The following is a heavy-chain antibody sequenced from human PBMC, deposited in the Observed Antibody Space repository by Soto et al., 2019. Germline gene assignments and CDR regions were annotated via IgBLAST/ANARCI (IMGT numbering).Heavy chain of an antibody. CDR1: GGSISSGGYY. CDR2: IYYSGST. Sequence: QVQLQESGPGLVKPSQTLSLTCTVSGGSISSGGYYWSWIRQHPGKGLEWIGYIYYSGSTYYNPSLKSRVTISVDTSKNQFSLKLSSVTAADTAVYYCARGAYDFWSGPNLNWFDPWGQGTLVTVSS. V-gene: IGHV4-31*03. D-gene: IGHD3-3*01. J-gene: IGHJ5*02. CDR3: ARGAYDFWSGPNLNWFDP.